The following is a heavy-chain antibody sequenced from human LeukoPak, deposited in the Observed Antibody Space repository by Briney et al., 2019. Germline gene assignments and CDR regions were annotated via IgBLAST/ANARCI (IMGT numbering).Heavy chain of an antibody. D-gene: IGHD2/OR15-2a*01. Sequence: GGSLRLSCEASGLIFRSHDMHWVRQAPGKGLEWVAAISFDAKKKFYADSVRGRFTISRDNSKNTLYLQIDSLRPEDTALFYCVREPFSTSATAYWGQGTLVAVSS. V-gene: IGHV3-30*04. CDR2: ISFDAKKK. CDR3: VREPFSTSATAY. J-gene: IGHJ4*02. CDR1: GLIFRSHD.